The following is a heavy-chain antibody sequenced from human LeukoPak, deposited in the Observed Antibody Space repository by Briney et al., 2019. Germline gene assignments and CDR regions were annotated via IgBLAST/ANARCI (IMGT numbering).Heavy chain of an antibody. CDR3: TTDLNARGNYYDSSGYVSTIDY. V-gene: IGHV3-15*01. D-gene: IGHD3-22*01. CDR2: IQSKTDGGTT. Sequence: GGSLRLSCAASGFTFSNAWMSWGRQAPGKGLEWVGRIQSKTDGGTTDYAAPVKGRFTISRDDSKNTLYLQMNSLKTEDSAVYYCTTDLNARGNYYDSSGYVSTIDYWGQGTLVTVSS. J-gene: IGHJ4*02. CDR1: GFTFSNAW.